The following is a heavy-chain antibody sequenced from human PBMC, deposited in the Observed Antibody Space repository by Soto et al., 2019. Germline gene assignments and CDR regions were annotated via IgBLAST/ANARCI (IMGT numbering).Heavy chain of an antibody. CDR3: ARESSSPNYYYYGMDV. V-gene: IGHV1-69*01. CDR1: GGTFSSYA. D-gene: IGHD6-6*01. CDR2: IIPLLGSP. Sequence: QVQLVQSGAEVQKPGSSVKVSCRASGGTFSSYAVSWVRQAPGQGLEWMGVIIPLLGSPKYAQKFQGRVTITADDSATTAYMELTSLRSDDTAVYYCARESSSPNYYYYGMDVWGQGTTVTVSS. J-gene: IGHJ6*02.